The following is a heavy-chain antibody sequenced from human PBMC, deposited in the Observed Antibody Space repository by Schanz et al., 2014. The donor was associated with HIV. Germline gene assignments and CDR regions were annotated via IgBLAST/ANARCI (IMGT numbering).Heavy chain of an antibody. CDR1: GGTFMTYA. CDR2: IIPVFGTT. J-gene: IGHJ6*02. CDR3: ARRESDGALDV. Sequence: QVQLVQSGAEVKKPGSSVKVSCKASGGTFMTYAISWVRQAPGQGLEWMGGIIPVFGTTNYAQKFQGRVTITADESTSTAYMELSSLRSEDTAVYHCARRESDGALDVWGPGTTVIVSS. V-gene: IGHV1-69*01. D-gene: IGHD2-21*02.